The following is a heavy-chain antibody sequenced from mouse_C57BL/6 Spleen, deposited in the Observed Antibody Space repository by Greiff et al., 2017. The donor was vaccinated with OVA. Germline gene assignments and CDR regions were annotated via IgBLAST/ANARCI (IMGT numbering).Heavy chain of an antibody. D-gene: IGHD2-1*01. CDR1: GFSLTSYG. CDR3: ARESLIYYGNYVGYFDY. CDR2: IWSGGST. J-gene: IGHJ2*01. V-gene: IGHV2-2*01. Sequence: VKLVESGPGLVQPSQSLSITCTVSGFSLTSYGVHWVRQSPGKGLEWLGVIWSGGSTDYNAAFISRLSISKDNSKSQVFFKMNSLQADDTAIYYCARESLIYYGNYVGYFDYWGQGTTLTVSS.